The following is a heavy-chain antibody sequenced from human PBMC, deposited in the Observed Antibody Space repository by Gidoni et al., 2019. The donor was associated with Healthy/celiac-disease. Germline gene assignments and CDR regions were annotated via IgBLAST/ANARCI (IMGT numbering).Heavy chain of an antibody. D-gene: IGHD2-15*01. V-gene: IGHV3-23*01. CDR1: GVTFSSYA. Sequence: EVQLLESGGGLVQPGGSLRLSCAASGVTFSSYAMSWVRQAPGKGLECVSSISGSGGSTDYADYVKGRFTISRDNSKNTLYLQMNSLRAEDTAVYYCAKDPGDCSGGSCFAFDIWGQGTMVTVSS. J-gene: IGHJ3*02. CDR3: AKDPGDCSGGSCFAFDI. CDR2: ISGSGGST.